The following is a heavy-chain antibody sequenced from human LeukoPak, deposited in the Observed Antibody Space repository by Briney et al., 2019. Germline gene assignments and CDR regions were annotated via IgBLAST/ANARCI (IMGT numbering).Heavy chain of an antibody. Sequence: ASVKVSCKASGYTFTSYGISWMRQAPGQGLEWMGWINPNSGGTNYAQKFQGRVTMTRDTSISTAYMELSRLRSDDTAVYYCARESVEGDGMDVWGQGTTVTVSS. J-gene: IGHJ6*02. CDR2: INPNSGGT. D-gene: IGHD2-21*01. CDR1: GYTFTSYG. V-gene: IGHV1-2*02. CDR3: ARESVEGDGMDV.